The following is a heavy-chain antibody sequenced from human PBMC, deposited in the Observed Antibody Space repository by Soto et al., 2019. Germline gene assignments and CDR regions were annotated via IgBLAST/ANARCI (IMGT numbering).Heavy chain of an antibody. CDR2: IYYTGNT. V-gene: IGHV4-59*01. Sequence: SETLSLTCTVSGDSITSYYWSWIRQPPGKGLEWIGYIYYTGNTYYNPSLKSRVTISIDTSKKQFSLKLSSVTAADTAVYYCARRMNSDASWRFDSWGQGTLVTVSS. CDR3: ARRMNSDASWRFDS. D-gene: IGHD5-12*01. J-gene: IGHJ5*01. CDR1: GDSITSYY.